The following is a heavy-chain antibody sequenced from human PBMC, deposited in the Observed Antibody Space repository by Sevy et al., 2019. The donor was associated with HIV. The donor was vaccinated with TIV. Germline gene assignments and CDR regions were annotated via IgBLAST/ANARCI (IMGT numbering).Heavy chain of an antibody. CDR2: IDLSDSYT. CDR3: ARVRRWLQLGVDGFDI. J-gene: IGHJ3*02. CDR1: GYSFTSYW. Sequence: GESLKISCKGSGYSFTSYWISWVRQMPGKGLEWMGRIDLSDSYTNYSPSFQDHVTISDDKSISTAYLQWSSLKASDTAMYYCARVRRWLQLGVDGFDIWGQGTMVTVSS. D-gene: IGHD5-12*01. V-gene: IGHV5-10-1*01.